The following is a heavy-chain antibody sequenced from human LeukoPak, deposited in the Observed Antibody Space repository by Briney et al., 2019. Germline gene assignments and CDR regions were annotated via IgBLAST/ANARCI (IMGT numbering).Heavy chain of an antibody. Sequence: SETLSLTCTVSGGSISSGGYYWSWIRQPPGKGLEWIGYIYHSGSTYYNPSLKSRVTISVDRSKNQFSLKLSSVTAADTAVYYCARDGGSYSIDYWGQGTLVTVSS. J-gene: IGHJ4*02. V-gene: IGHV4-30-2*01. CDR1: GGSISSGGYY. CDR2: IYHSGST. D-gene: IGHD1-26*01. CDR3: ARDGGSYSIDY.